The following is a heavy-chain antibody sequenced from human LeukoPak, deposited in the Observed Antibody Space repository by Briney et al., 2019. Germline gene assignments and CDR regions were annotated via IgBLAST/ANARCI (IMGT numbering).Heavy chain of an antibody. CDR3: ARNQYSNHFDY. V-gene: IGHV4-38-2*01. Sequence: SETLSLTCAVSGYSISSGYYWGWIRQPPGKGLEWIGSIYHSGSTYYNPSLKSRVTISVDTSKNQFSLQLSSVTAADTAVYYCARNQYSNHFDYWGQGTLVTVSS. J-gene: IGHJ4*02. D-gene: IGHD4-11*01. CDR2: IYHSGST. CDR1: GYSISSGYY.